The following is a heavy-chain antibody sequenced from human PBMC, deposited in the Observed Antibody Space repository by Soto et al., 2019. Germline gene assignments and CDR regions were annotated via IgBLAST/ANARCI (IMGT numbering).Heavy chain of an antibody. CDR1: GDTFTTYD. D-gene: IGHD3-10*01. CDR3: ARGRASGSYYLLDY. Sequence: GASVKVSCKASGDTFTTYDINWVRQATGHGLEWMGWINPNSGNIGYAQRFQGRVTMTRDTAIRTAYMEVSSLRSDDTAVYYRARGRASGSYYLLDYWGQGTLVTVSS. J-gene: IGHJ4*02. CDR2: INPNSGNI. V-gene: IGHV1-8*01.